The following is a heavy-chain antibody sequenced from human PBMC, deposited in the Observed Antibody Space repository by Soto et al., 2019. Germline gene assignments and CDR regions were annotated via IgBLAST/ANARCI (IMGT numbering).Heavy chain of an antibody. CDR1: GGSTGSGCYY. V-gene: IGHV4-31*03. Sequence: TLSLTCTVSGGSTGSGCYYWGWIRQYPGKGLEWIGNIFYSATTFYNPSLKCRVTISVDTSKNQFSLKLTSVTAADTAVHYCASGRHRDGHCSTSCVYYTDYAGQETLETVS. CDR2: IFYSATT. CDR3: ASGRHRDGHCSTSCVYYTDY. J-gene: IGHJ4*02. D-gene: IGHD2-21*01.